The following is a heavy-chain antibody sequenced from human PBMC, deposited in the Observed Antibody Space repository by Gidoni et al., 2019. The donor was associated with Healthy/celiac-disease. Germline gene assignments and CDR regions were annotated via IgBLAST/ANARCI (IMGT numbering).Heavy chain of an antibody. V-gene: IGHV4-59*01. J-gene: IGHJ4*02. CDR3: ARRKGYCSGGSCYRYYFDY. CDR2: IYYSGST. D-gene: IGHD2-15*01. Sequence: QVQLQESGPGLVKPSETLSLTCTVSGGSISRYYWSWIRQPPGKGLEGIGYIYYSGSTNYNPSLKSRVTISVDTSKNQFSLKLSSVTAADTAVYYCARRKGYCSGGSCYRYYFDYWGQGTLVTVSS. CDR1: GGSISRYY.